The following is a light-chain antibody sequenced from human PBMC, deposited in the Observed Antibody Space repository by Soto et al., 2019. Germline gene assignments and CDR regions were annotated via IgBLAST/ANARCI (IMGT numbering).Light chain of an antibody. J-gene: IGKJ1*01. CDR2: EAS. Sequence: DIVMTQSPGTLSLSPGDRATLSCRASQSVAGAYVAWYQQRPGQAPRLLISEASSRATGIPDRFSGSGSGTDFTLTIDRLEPEDFATYYCQQYNYYWTFGQGTKVDI. V-gene: IGKV3-20*01. CDR3: QQYNYYWT. CDR1: QSVAGAY.